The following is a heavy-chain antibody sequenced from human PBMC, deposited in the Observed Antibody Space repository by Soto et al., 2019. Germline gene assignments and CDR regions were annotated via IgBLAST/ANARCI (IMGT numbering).Heavy chain of an antibody. V-gene: IGHV4-59*01. CDR2: IYYSGST. CDR3: ARGTVRITIFGVVIPWWFHP. J-gene: IGHJ5*02. Sequence: PSPALSLTCTASGGSIRCYYWSWIRQPPGKGLEWIGYIYYSGSTNYNPSLKSRVTISVDTSKNQFSLKLSSVTAADTAVYYCARGTVRITIFGVVIPWWFHPWGQGTLVTVSS. CDR1: GGSIRCYY. D-gene: IGHD3-3*01.